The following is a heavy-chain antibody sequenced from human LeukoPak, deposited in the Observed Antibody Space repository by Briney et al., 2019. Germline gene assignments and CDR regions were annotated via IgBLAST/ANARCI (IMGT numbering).Heavy chain of an antibody. V-gene: IGHV1-8*01. CDR2: MNPNSGHT. D-gene: IGHD1-26*01. CDR3: ARSIVGVRKRNDY. J-gene: IGHJ4*02. Sequence: ASVKVSCKASGYTFTSYDIIWVRQASGQGREWVGWMNPNSGHTGYAQKFQGRVTMTRTTSISTAYMELTSLTSEDSAVYYCARSIVGVRKRNDYWGQGTLVTVSS. CDR1: GYTFTSYD.